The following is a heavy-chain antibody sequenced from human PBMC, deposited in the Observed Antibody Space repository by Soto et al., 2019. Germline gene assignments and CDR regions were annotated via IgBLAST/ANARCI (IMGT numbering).Heavy chain of an antibody. J-gene: IGHJ4*02. D-gene: IGHD3-10*01. Sequence: EVQLVESGGGLVKPGGSLRLSCAASGFTFSSYSMNWVRQAPGKGLEWVSSISSSSSYIYYADSVKGRFTISRDNAKNSLYLQMNSLRAEXTAVYYCARVVSPDYYADYWGQGTLVTVSS. V-gene: IGHV3-21*01. CDR1: GFTFSSYS. CDR3: ARVVSPDYYADY. CDR2: ISSSSSYI.